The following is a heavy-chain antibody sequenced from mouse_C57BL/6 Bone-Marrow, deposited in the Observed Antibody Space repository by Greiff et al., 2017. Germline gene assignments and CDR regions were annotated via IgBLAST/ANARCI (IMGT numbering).Heavy chain of an antibody. D-gene: IGHD1-1*01. CDR1: GYSITSGYF. CDR3: ARDYYGRSQGYFDY. CDR2: ISYDGSN. Sequence: EVKLVESGPGLVKPSQSLSLTCSVTGYSITSGYFWNWIRQFPGNQLEWMGYISYDGSNNYNQSLKNRNSITLDTSNNQFFLKLNSVTTEDAATFYYARDYYGRSQGYFDYWGQGTTLTVSS. V-gene: IGHV3-6*01. J-gene: IGHJ2*01.